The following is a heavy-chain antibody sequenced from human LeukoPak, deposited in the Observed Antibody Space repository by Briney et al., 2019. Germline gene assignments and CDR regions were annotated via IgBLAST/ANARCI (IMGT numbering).Heavy chain of an antibody. CDR2: INHSGST. CDR1: GGXXXXYY. V-gene: IGHV4-34*01. CDR3: ARDLTYYYDSSQDAFDI. J-gene: IGHJ3*02. Sequence: GGXXXXYYWSWIRQPPGKGLEWIGEINHSGSTNYNPSLKSRVTISVDTSKNQFSLKLSSVTAADTAVYYCARDLTYYYDSSQDAFDIWGQGTMVTVSS. D-gene: IGHD3-22*01.